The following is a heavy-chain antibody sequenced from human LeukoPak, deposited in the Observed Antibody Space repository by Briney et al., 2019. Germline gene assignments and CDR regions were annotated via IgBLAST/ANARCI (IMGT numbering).Heavy chain of an antibody. CDR3: ARHYLYGDPPAFDF. J-gene: IGHJ3*01. Sequence: SETLSLTCTVSGGSISTNYWSWLRHPPGKGLEWIGNIFYSGRNNYNPSLKSRVTMSVDTSKNQFSLKLSSVTAADTAVYYCARHYLYGDPPAFDFWGQGTMVTVSS. V-gene: IGHV4-59*01. CDR2: IFYSGRN. CDR1: GGSISTNY. D-gene: IGHD4-17*01.